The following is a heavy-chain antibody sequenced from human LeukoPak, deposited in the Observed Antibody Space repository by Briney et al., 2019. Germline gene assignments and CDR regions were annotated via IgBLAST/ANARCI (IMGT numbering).Heavy chain of an antibody. CDR3: ARDRVAAAGTRWYYYYGMDV. V-gene: IGHV4-34*01. CDR1: GGSFSGYY. CDR2: INHSGST. D-gene: IGHD6-13*01. Sequence: SETLSLTCAVYGGSFSGYYWSWIRQPPGKGLEWIGEINHSGSTNYNPSLKSRVTISVDTSKNQFSLKLSSVTAADTAVYYCARDRVAAAGTRWYYYYGMDVWGQGTTVTVSS. J-gene: IGHJ6*02.